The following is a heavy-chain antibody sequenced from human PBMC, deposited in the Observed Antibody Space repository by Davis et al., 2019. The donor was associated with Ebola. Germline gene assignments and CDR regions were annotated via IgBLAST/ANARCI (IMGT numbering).Heavy chain of an antibody. Sequence: GGSLRLSCAASGFTFSDHYMDWVRQAPGKGLEWVGRTRNKVNSYTTEYAASVKGRFTISRDDSKNSLYLQMNSLKTEDTAVYYCARESGNWNYGLVWFDPWGQGTLVTVSS. CDR3: ARESGNWNYGLVWFDP. CDR1: GFTFSDHY. V-gene: IGHV3-72*01. D-gene: IGHD1-7*01. CDR2: TRNKVNSYTT. J-gene: IGHJ5*02.